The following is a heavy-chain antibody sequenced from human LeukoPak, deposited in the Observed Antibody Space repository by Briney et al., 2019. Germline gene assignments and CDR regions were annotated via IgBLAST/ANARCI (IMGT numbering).Heavy chain of an antibody. CDR2: IYSGGST. Sequence: GGSLRLSCAASGFTVSSNYMSWVRQAPGKGLEWVSVIYSGGSTYYADSVKGRFTISRDNSKNTQSPQMNSLRAEDTAVYYCAKDDDWGRYKHWGQGTLVTVSS. CDR3: AKDDDWGRYKH. V-gene: IGHV3-53*01. D-gene: IGHD3-16*01. J-gene: IGHJ1*01. CDR1: GFTVSSNY.